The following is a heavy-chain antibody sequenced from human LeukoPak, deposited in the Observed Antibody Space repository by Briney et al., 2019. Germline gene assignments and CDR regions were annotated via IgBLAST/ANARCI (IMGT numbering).Heavy chain of an antibody. D-gene: IGHD3-22*01. CDR3: AKDMESAYDCSGYYSPFDS. CDR2: ISRSGDNT. CDR1: GFTLSDYS. Sequence: PGGSLRLSCAASGFTLSDYSMHWIRQAPGKGLEYVSAISRSGDNTYYANSVKGRFTISRDISKNTLFLQMNSLRAEDTAVYYCAKDMESAYDCSGYYSPFDSWAQGTLVTVSS. V-gene: IGHV3-64*01. J-gene: IGHJ4*02.